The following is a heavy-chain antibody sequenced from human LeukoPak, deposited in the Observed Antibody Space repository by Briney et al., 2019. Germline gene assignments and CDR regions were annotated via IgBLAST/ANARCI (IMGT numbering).Heavy chain of an antibody. V-gene: IGHV3-23*01. CDR3: AKRLAAGNYDYYYGMDV. Sequence: GGSVRLSCAASGFTFSNYAMNWVRQAPEKGVEWVSEISGGGHKKYYPNSLKGGLTISRDNSKKTLYLEMHSLSAEHTAVYYCAKRLAAGNYDYYYGMDVWRQGTTVTVSS. D-gene: IGHD6-13*01. CDR2: ISGGGHKK. J-gene: IGHJ6*02. CDR1: GFTFSNYA.